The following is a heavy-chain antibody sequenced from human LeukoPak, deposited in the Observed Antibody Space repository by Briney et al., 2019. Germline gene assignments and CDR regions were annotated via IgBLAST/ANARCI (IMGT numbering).Heavy chain of an antibody. J-gene: IGHJ4*02. V-gene: IGHV4-31*03. Sequence: SETLSLTCTVSGDSISSDAFYWSWVRQHPGKGLEWIGYTYCSGSTSYNPSLKSRPTISVDTSKNQFSLKLRSVTAADTAVYYCARGVSVYYDSSGYYYFDYWGQGTLVTVSS. CDR1: GDSISSDAFY. CDR2: TYCSGST. CDR3: ARGVSVYYDSSGYYYFDY. D-gene: IGHD3-22*01.